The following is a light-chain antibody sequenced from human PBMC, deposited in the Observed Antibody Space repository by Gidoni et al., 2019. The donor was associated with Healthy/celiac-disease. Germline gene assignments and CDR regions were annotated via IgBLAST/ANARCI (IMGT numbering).Light chain of an antibody. J-gene: IGLJ2*01. Sequence: QSALTPPASVSGSPGQSITISCTGTSSDVGGYNYVSWYQQHPGKAPKLMIYEVSNRPSGVSNRFSGSKSGNTASLTISGLQAEDEADYYCGSYASSSTLVFGGGTKLTVL. CDR3: GSYASSSTLV. V-gene: IGLV2-14*01. CDR1: SSDVGGYNY. CDR2: EVS.